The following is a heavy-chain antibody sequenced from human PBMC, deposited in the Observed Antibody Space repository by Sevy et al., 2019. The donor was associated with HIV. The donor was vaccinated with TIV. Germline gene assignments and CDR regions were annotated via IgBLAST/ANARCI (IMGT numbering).Heavy chain of an antibody. Sequence: GGSLRLSCVASGFTFSAYWMHWVRQAPGKGLEWVANINQGGSEKYYVDSVKGRFTISRDNAKNPRFLQMNSLRAEDTAVYDCARALAAAASSWGQGALVTVSS. D-gene: IGHD6-13*01. V-gene: IGHV3-7*01. CDR2: INQGGSEK. CDR3: ARALAAAASS. J-gene: IGHJ5*02. CDR1: GFTFSAYW.